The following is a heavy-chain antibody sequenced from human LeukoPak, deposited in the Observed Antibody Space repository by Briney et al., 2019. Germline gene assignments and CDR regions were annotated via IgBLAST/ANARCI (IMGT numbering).Heavy chain of an antibody. V-gene: IGHV3-23*01. CDR2: IGSGDDL. D-gene: IGHD5/OR15-5a*01. CDR1: GFTFRIHA. Sequence: GGSLRLSCAASGFTFRIHAMSWVRQAPGKGLEWVSTIGSGDDLHYADSVKGRSTVSRDDPQNTLYLQMNSLRAEDAAIYYCAKDATPGNSVYDHFDYWGQGTLVTVSS. J-gene: IGHJ4*02. CDR3: AKDATPGNSVYDHFDY.